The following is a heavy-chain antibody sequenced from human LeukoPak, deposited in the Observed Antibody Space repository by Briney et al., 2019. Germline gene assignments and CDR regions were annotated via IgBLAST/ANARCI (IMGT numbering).Heavy chain of an antibody. CDR1: GGSFSGYY. V-gene: IGHV4-34*09. CDR2: INHRGST. Sequence: SETLSLTCAVYGGSFSGYYWSWIRQPPGKGLEWIGEINHRGSTNYNPSLKTRVTISLDTSKNQFSLKLSSVTAADTAVYFCARGLTTVTYDSWGQGTLVTVSS. CDR3: ARGLTTVTYDS. J-gene: IGHJ4*02. D-gene: IGHD4-17*01.